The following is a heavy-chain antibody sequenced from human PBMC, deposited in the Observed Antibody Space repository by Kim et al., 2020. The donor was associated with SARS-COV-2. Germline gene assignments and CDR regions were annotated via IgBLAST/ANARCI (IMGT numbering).Heavy chain of an antibody. D-gene: IGHD4-17*01. Sequence: GGSLRLSCAASGFTFSSYWMYWGRQAPGKGLVWVSRIDSDGSTTSHADSVKGRFTISRDNAKNTLYLQMNSLRAEDTAVYYCARGGYGFDYWCQGTLVTV. CDR3: ARGGYGFDY. J-gene: IGHJ4*02. CDR2: IDSDGSTT. CDR1: GFTFSSYW. V-gene: IGHV3-74*01.